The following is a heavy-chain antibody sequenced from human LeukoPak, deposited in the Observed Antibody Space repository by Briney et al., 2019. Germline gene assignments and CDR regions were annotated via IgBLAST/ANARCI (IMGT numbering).Heavy chain of an antibody. CDR2: IKQDGSEK. V-gene: IGHV3-7*01. D-gene: IGHD4-11*01. Sequence: GGSLRLSCAASGFTFSSYWMSWVRQAPGKGLEWVANIKQDGSEKYYVDSVKGRFTISRDNAKNSLYLQMNSLRAEDAAVYYCARDPSPQYSKGLDYWGQGTLVTVSS. J-gene: IGHJ4*02. CDR1: GFTFSSYW. CDR3: ARDPSPQYSKGLDY.